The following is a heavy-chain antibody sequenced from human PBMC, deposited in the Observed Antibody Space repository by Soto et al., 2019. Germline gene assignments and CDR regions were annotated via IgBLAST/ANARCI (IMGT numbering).Heavy chain of an antibody. CDR3: AHSQGYDNNGYYFEDAFDI. CDR1: GFSLSTGGVG. J-gene: IGHJ3*02. Sequence: QITLKESGPTLVKPTQTLTLTCTFSGFSLSTGGVGVGWIRQPPGKALEWLALIYWDDDKRYTPSLKSRLTITKDTSKNQVVLTMTNMDPVDTGTYYCAHSQGYDNNGYYFEDAFDIWGQGTLITVSS. CDR2: IYWDDDK. D-gene: IGHD3-22*01. V-gene: IGHV2-5*02.